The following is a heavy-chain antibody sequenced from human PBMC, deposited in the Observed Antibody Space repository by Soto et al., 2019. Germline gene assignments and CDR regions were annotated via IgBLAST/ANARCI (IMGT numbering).Heavy chain of an antibody. V-gene: IGHV1-3*01. J-gene: IGHJ4*02. D-gene: IGHD3-22*01. CDR2: INAGNGDT. CDR3: ARDWTHYDSSGPGDS. CDR1: GYTFTSYP. Sequence: ASVKVSCKASGYTFTSYPMHWVRQAPGQGLEWMGWINAGNGDTKYSQKFQGRVTITRDTSANTAYMELSSLRSEDTAVFYCARDWTHYDSSGPGDSWGRGTLVTV.